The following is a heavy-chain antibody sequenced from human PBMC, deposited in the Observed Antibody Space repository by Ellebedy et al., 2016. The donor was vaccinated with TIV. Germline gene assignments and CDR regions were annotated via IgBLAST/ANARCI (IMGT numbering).Heavy chain of an antibody. CDR2: IFIAGRT. CDR1: GFTFSIYA. D-gene: IGHD5-18*01. Sequence: GESLKISCAASGFTFSIYAMNWVRQAPGKGLEWVSVIFIAGRTEYADSVRGRLTISRDSSTNTLFLQMNNLRPEDTAVYYCARGDGRYGRPPYVYYGMDVWGQGTTVTVSS. CDR3: ARGDGRYGRPPYVYYGMDV. V-gene: IGHV3-23*01. J-gene: IGHJ6*02.